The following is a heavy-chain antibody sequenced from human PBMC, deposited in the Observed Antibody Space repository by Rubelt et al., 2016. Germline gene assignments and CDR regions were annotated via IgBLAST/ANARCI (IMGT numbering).Heavy chain of an antibody. Sequence: QVQLQESGPGLVKPSETLSLNCTVSGGSIGNFYWSWIRQSPGKGLEWIGYIYSSGSTNYHPSLKSRVTISVDTSKKQFSLKLKSVTDADTAVDYWARSPPGGSGNCYSANFEDWGQGILVTVSS. J-gene: IGHJ4*02. D-gene: IGHD3-10*01. V-gene: IGHV4-59*01. CDR2: IYSSGST. CDR3: ARSPPGGSGNCYSANFED. CDR1: GGSIGNFY.